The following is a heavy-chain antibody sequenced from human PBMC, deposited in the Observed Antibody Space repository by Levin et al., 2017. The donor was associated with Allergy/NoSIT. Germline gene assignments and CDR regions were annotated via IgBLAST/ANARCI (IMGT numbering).Heavy chain of an antibody. CDR3: ARRFCSGGTCYSGSHGMDV. Sequence: SETLSLTCTVSGDSISSYYWSWIRQPPGKGLEWIGYVYNSGSTNYNPSLKSRVTISVDTSKNQFSLKLSSVTAADPAVYYCARRFCSGGTCYSGSHGMDVWGQGTTVTVSS. J-gene: IGHJ6*02. V-gene: IGHV4-59*08. CDR2: VYNSGST. CDR1: GDSISSYY. D-gene: IGHD2-15*01.